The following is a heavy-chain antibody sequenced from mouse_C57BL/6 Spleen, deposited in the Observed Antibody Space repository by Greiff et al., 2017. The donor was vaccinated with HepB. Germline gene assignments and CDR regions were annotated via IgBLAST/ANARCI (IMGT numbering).Heavy chain of an antibody. D-gene: IGHD1-1*01. J-gene: IGHJ1*03. Sequence: QVQLQQPGAELVKPGASVKLSCKASGYTFTSYWMQWVKQRPGQGLEWIGEFDPSDSYTNYNQKFKGKATLTVATSSSTAYMQLSSLTSEDSAVYACARSEGYYCGRSPNWCFDVWGTGTTVTVAS. CDR1: GYTFTSYW. CDR2: FDPSDSYT. V-gene: IGHV1-50*01. CDR3: ARSEGYYCGRSPNWCFDV.